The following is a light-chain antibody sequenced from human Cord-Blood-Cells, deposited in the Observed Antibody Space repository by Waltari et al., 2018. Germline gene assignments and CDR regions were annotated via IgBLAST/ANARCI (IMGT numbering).Light chain of an antibody. CDR1: SSDVGGYNY. J-gene: IGLJ3*02. CDR3: CSYAGSYTVWV. V-gene: IGLV2-11*01. Sequence: QSALTQPRSVSGSPGQSVTISCTGTSSDVGGYNYVSWYQQHPGKAPKLMIYDVSKRPAGVPDRFSGAKSGSTASLTISELQAEDEADYYCCSYAGSYTVWVFGGGTKLTVL. CDR2: DVS.